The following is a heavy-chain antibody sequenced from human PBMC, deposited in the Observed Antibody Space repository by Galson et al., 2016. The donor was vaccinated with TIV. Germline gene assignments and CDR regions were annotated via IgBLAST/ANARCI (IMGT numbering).Heavy chain of an antibody. CDR3: ARALGYHYDRSGYYG. CDR1: GFTFSSFW. J-gene: IGHJ4*02. D-gene: IGHD3-22*01. V-gene: IGHV3-7*03. CDR2: IKQDGSER. Sequence: SLRLSCAASGFTFSSFWMSWVRQAPGKGLEWVTNIKQDGSERYYVDSVKGRFIISRDNAKNSVYLQMNSLRSEDTAFYYCARALGYHYDRSGYYGWGQGTLVIVSS.